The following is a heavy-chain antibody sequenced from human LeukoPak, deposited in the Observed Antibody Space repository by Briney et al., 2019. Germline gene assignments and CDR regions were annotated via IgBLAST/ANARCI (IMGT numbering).Heavy chain of an antibody. D-gene: IGHD5-18*01. J-gene: IGHJ4*02. Sequence: GASVKVSCKTSGGTFSSYGISWVRQAPGQGLEWMGGIIPIFATANYAQKFQGRVTITTDESTSTAYMELSSLRSEDTAVYYCASSTRGVHEYSYGGYFDYWGQGTLVTVPS. CDR1: GGTFSSYG. V-gene: IGHV1-69*05. CDR2: IIPIFATA. CDR3: ASSTRGVHEYSYGGYFDY.